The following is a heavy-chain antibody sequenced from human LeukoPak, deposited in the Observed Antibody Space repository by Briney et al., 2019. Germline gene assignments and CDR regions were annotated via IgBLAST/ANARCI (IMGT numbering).Heavy chain of an antibody. V-gene: IGHV4-59*12. Sequence: SETLSLTCTVSGGSISSYYWSWIRQPPGKGLEWIGYIYYSGSTNYNPSLKSRVTISVDTSKNQLSLKLSSVTAADTAVYYCARGRAAANITWFDPWGQGTLVTVSS. J-gene: IGHJ5*02. CDR2: IYYSGST. CDR3: ARGRAAANITWFDP. CDR1: GGSISSYY. D-gene: IGHD6-13*01.